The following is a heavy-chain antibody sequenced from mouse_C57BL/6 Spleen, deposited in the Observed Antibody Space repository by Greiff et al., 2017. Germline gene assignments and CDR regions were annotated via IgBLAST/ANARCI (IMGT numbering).Heavy chain of an antibody. CDR3: AREEDGYYAMDY. Sequence: VQLQQSGPGLVKPSQSLSLTCSVTGYSITSGYYWNWIRQFPGNKLEWMGYISYDGSNNYNPSLKNRISITRDTSKNQFFLKLNSVTTEDTATYYCAREEDGYYAMDYWGQGTSVTVSS. J-gene: IGHJ4*01. CDR1: GYSITSGYY. CDR2: ISYDGSN. V-gene: IGHV3-6*01. D-gene: IGHD2-3*01.